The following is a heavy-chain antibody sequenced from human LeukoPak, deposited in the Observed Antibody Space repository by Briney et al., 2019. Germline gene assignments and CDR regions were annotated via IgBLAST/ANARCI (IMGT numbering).Heavy chain of an antibody. CDR2: IIPIFGIA. J-gene: IGHJ6*02. V-gene: IGHV1-69*04. D-gene: IGHD6-19*01. Sequence: SVKVSCKASGGTFSSYAISWVRQAPGQGLEWMGRIIPIFGIANYAQKFQGRVTITADKSTSTAYMELSSLRSEDTAVYYCARGPRIAVADYYYYGLDVWGQGTTVTVSS. CDR3: ARGPRIAVADYYYYGLDV. CDR1: GGTFSSYA.